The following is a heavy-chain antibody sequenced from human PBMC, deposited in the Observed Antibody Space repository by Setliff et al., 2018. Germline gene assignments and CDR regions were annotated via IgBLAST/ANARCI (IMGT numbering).Heavy chain of an antibody. CDR1: GFTFSAYG. CDR2: IKGDGSEK. V-gene: IGHV3-7*03. J-gene: IGHJ3*02. CDR3: ARDRISRYYDSGAHAFDI. D-gene: IGHD3-22*01. Sequence: GGSLRLSCVASGFTFSAYGMSWVRQAPGKGLEWVANIKGDGSEKFYLDSVKGRFTISRDNAKNSLYLQMNSLRAEDTAVYYCARDRISRYYDSGAHAFDIWGQGTMVTVSS.